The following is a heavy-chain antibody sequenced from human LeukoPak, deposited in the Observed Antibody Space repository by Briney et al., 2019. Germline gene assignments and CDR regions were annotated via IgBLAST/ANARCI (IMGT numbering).Heavy chain of an antibody. J-gene: IGHJ4*02. CDR1: GYTFTSYY. CDR3: ARGEYYDFWSGYYKVGLDY. CDR2: INTSGGST. Sequence: ASVKVSCKASGYTFTSYYMHWVRQAPGQGLEWMGIINTSGGSTSYAQKFQGRVTMTRDTPTSTVYMELSSLRSEDTAVYYCARGEYYDFWSGYYKVGLDYWGQGTLVTVSS. D-gene: IGHD3-3*01. V-gene: IGHV1-46*01.